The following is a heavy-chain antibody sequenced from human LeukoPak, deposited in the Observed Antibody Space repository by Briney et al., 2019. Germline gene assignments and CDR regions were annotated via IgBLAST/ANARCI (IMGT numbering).Heavy chain of an antibody. D-gene: IGHD4-17*01. Sequence: SETLSLTCGVSGGSISSTNWWSWVRQPPGKGLEWIGEIYHGGSTNFNPSLKSRVTILVDKSKNQFSLKMTSVTAADTAVYYRARAYGDSYYFDYWGQGTLVTVSS. CDR3: ARAYGDSYYFDY. J-gene: IGHJ4*02. V-gene: IGHV4-4*02. CDR2: IYHGGST. CDR1: GGSISSTNW.